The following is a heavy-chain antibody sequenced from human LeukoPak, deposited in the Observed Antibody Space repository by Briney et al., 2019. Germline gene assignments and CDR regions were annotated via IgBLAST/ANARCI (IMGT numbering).Heavy chain of an antibody. CDR1: GFTFSSYS. V-gene: IGHV3-21*01. CDR2: ISISCSYI. CDR3: ARDPTSSGGSWGYFDY. D-gene: IGHD2-15*01. Sequence: GGSLRLSRAPSGFTFSSYSMNWVRQAPGRGLEWVSSISISCSYIYYADSVKGRFTIARDNAKNSLYLQMNSLRAEDTAVYYCARDPTSSGGSWGYFDYWGQGTLVTVSS. J-gene: IGHJ4*02.